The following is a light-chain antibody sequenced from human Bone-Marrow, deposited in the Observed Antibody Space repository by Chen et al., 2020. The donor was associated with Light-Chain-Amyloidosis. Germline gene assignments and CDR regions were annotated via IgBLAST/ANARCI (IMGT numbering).Light chain of an antibody. V-gene: IGLV3-25*03. CDR2: RDT. J-gene: IGLJ2*01. Sequence: SYELTQPPSVSVSPGQTDRITCSGDDLPTKYAYWYHQKPGQAPVLVIHRDTERPSGISERFSGSSSGTTATLTISGVQAEDEADYHCQSADSSGTYEVIFGGGTKLTVL. CDR1: DLPTKY. CDR3: QSADSSGTYEVI.